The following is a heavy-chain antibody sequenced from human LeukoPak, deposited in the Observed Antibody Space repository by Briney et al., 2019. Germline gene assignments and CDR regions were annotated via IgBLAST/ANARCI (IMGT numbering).Heavy chain of an antibody. V-gene: IGHV3-64D*06. J-gene: IGHJ4*02. CDR2: ISSNGGST. Sequence: GGSLRLSCSASGFTFSSYAMHWVRQAPGKGLEYVSVISSNGGSTYYADSVKDRFTISRDNSKNTLYLQMSSLRAEDTAVYYCVKGSDSSGYYNFDCWGQGTLVTVSS. CDR3: VKGSDSSGYYNFDC. D-gene: IGHD3-22*01. CDR1: GFTFSSYA.